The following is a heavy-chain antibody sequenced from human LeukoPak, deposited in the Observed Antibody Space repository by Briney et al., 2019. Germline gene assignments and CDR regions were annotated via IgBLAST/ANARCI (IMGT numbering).Heavy chain of an antibody. J-gene: IGHJ4*02. D-gene: IGHD6-13*01. CDR3: ARAKTYSSSWYVGYYFDY. V-gene: IGHV3-33*08. CDR2: IWFDGSVK. CDR1: GFTFNTHG. Sequence: PGGSLRLSCAASGFTFNTHGMHWVRQAPGKGLEWVAAIWFDGSVKHYSDAVKGRFTISRDNSLSTLHLQMNSLRAEDTAVYYCARAKTYSSSWYVGYYFDYWGQGTLVTVSS.